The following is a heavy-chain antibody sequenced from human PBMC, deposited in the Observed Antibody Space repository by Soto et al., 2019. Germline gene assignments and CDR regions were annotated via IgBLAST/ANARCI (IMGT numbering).Heavy chain of an antibody. Sequence: QVQLQESGPGLVKPSQTLSLTCTVSGGSISSGGYYWSWIRQHPGKGLEWIGYIYYSGSTYYNPTRTSRVTISVDPSKNQCSLKLSSVTAADTAVYYCARLTGATFDSWGQGTLVTVSS. D-gene: IGHD7-27*01. J-gene: IGHJ4*02. CDR2: IYYSGST. CDR3: ARLTGATFDS. V-gene: IGHV4-31*03. CDR1: GGSISSGGYY.